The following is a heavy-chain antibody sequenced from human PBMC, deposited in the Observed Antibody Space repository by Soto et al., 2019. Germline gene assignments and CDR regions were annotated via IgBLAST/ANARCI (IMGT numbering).Heavy chain of an antibody. CDR3: ARSSHKESWFDP. CDR2: IYSSGST. Sequence: SVTLSITWSVSGGYSIDFYGNWIRQHAGKGLEWIGRIYSSGSTNYNPSFRSRVTMSVDTSKNQLSLRLNSVTAADTAVYYCARSSHKESWFDPWGQGTVVNLSS. CDR1: GGYSIDFY. D-gene: IGHD2-15*01. J-gene: IGHJ5*02. V-gene: IGHV4-4*07.